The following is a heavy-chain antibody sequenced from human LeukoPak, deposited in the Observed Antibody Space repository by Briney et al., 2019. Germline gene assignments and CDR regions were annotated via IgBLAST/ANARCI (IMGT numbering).Heavy chain of an antibody. J-gene: IGHJ4*02. V-gene: IGHV3-20*04. Sequence: GGSLRLSCAASGFTFSSYAMSWVRQAPGKGLEWVSGINWNGGSTGYADSVKGRFTISRDNAKKSLYLQMNSLRAEDTALYYCAKAGIEGATGFDYWGQGTLVTVSS. CDR2: INWNGGST. D-gene: IGHD1-26*01. CDR1: GFTFSSYA. CDR3: AKAGIEGATGFDY.